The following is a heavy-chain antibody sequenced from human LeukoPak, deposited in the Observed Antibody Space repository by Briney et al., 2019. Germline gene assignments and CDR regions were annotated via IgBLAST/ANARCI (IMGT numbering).Heavy chain of an antibody. Sequence: KTSETLSLTCAVSGYSISSGYYWGWIRQPPGKGLEWIGSIYHSGSTYYNPSLKSRVTISVDTSKNQFSLKLSSVTAAGTAVYYCARLIAAAGTVFALAFDIWGQGTMVTVSS. CDR2: IYHSGST. V-gene: IGHV4-38-2*01. D-gene: IGHD6-13*01. CDR3: ARLIAAAGTVFALAFDI. J-gene: IGHJ3*02. CDR1: GYSISSGYY.